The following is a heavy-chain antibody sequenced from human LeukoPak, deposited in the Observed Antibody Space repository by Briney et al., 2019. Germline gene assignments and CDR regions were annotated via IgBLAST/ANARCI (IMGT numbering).Heavy chain of an antibody. D-gene: IGHD2-8*01. CDR3: ARGHSVLRPFDY. J-gene: IGHJ4*02. CDR1: GFTVSTYW. Sequence: PGGSLRLSCAASGFTVSTYWMHWVRQAPGKGLVWVSRINSDGSITNYADSVRGRFTISRDNAKNTLSLQVNSLSVEDTAVYYCARGHSVLRPFDYWGQGTLVTVSS. V-gene: IGHV3-74*01. CDR2: INSDGSIT.